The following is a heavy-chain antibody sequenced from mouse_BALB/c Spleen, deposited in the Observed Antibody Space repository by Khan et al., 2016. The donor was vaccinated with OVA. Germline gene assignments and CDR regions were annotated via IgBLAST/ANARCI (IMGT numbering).Heavy chain of an antibody. J-gene: IGHJ1*01. CDR2: INTYTGEP. Sequence: QIQLVQSGPELKKPGETVKISCKASGYTFTNYGMNWVKQAPGKGLKWMGWINTYTGEPTYADDFKGRFAFSLETSANTAYLQINNLKNEDTATYSCARSACYWFFDVWGAGTTVTVSS. CDR3: ARSACYWFFDV. V-gene: IGHV9-3-1*01. CDR1: GYTFTNYG.